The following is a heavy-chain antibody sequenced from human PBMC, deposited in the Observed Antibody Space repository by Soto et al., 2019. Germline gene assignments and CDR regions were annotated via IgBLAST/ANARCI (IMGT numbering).Heavy chain of an antibody. J-gene: IGHJ6*02. CDR3: AREGAARGYYYYGMDV. CDR2: IYYSGST. V-gene: IGHV4-59*01. CDR1: GGSISSYY. Sequence: QVQLQESGPGLVKPSETLSLTCTVSGGSISSYYWSWIRQPPGKGLEWIGYIYYSGSTNYNPSLKGRVTISVDTSKNQFSLKLSSVTAADTAVYYCAREGAARGYYYYGMDVWGQGTTVTVSS. D-gene: IGHD3-16*01.